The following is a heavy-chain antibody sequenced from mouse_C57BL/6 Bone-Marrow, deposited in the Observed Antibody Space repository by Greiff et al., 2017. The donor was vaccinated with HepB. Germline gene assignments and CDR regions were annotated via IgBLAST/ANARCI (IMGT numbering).Heavy chain of an antibody. D-gene: IGHD1-1*01. CDR3: AKFTGGYFDV. CDR1: GYTFTSYG. V-gene: IGHV1-81*01. CDR2: IYPRSGNT. J-gene: IGHJ1*03. Sequence: VQLQESGAELARPGASVKLSCKASGYTFTSYGISWVKQRTGQGLEWIGEIYPRSGNTYYNEKFKGKATLTADKSSSTAYMELRSLTSEDSAVYFCAKFTGGYFDVWGTGTTVTVSS.